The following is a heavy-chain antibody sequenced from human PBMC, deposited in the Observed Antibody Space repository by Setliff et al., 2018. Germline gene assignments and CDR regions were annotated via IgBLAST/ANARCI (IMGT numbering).Heavy chain of an antibody. CDR2: ISYDGSNK. CDR3: AREPFPYYFDY. J-gene: IGHJ4*02. V-gene: IGHV3-30*01. CDR1: GFTFRSYA. Sequence: GGSLRLSCAASGFTFRSYAMHWVRQAPGKGLEWVAVISYDGSNKYYADSVKGRFTISRDNSKNTLYLQMNSLRAEDTAVYYCAREPFPYYFDYWGQGTLVTVSS.